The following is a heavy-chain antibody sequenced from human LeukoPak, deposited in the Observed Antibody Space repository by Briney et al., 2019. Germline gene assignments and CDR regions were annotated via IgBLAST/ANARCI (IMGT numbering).Heavy chain of an antibody. CDR1: GFTFSSYA. CDR3: TTDILDSSGYYYNPEYFQH. D-gene: IGHD3-22*01. V-gene: IGHV3-23*01. Sequence: QPGGSLRLSCAASGFTFSSYAMSWVRQAPGKGLEWVSAISGSGGSTYYADSVKGRFTISRDNSKNTLYLQMNSLRTEDTAVYYCTTDILDSSGYYYNPEYFQHWGQGTLVTVSS. J-gene: IGHJ1*01. CDR2: ISGSGGST.